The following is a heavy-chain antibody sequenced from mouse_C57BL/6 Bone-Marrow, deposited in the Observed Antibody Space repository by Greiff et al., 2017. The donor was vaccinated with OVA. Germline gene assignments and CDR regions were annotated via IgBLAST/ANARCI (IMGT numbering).Heavy chain of an antibody. Sequence: QVQLKQSGAELVRPGTSVKLSCKASGYTFTSYWMHWVKQRPGQGLEWIGVIDPSDSYTNYNQKFKGKATLTVDTSSSTAYMQLSSLTSEDSAVYYCARGSGYPFAYWGQGTLVTVSA. V-gene: IGHV1-59*01. CDR2: IDPSDSYT. D-gene: IGHD3-2*02. J-gene: IGHJ3*01. CDR1: GYTFTSYW. CDR3: ARGSGYPFAY.